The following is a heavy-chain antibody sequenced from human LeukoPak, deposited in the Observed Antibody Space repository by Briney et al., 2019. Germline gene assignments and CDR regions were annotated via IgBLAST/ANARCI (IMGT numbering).Heavy chain of an antibody. CDR2: IKEDGSEK. V-gene: IGHV3-7*01. J-gene: IGHJ4*02. D-gene: IGHD3-10*01. Sequence: GGSLRLSCAASGFTFSSYWMSWVRQAPGKGLEWVANIKEDGSEKYYVDSAKGRFTISRDNAKNSLYLQMNSLRAEDTAVYYCTRDSGGSSVYWGQGTLVTVSS. CDR1: GFTFSSYW. CDR3: TRDSGGSSVY.